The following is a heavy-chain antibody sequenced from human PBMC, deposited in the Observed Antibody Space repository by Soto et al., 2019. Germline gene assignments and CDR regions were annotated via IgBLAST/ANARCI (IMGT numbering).Heavy chain of an antibody. V-gene: IGHV4-34*03. J-gene: IGHJ4*02. Sequence: PSDTLSLTSAAYDTSFSDNYWTRFRQRPVKGLACIGGTSPSGHTKDITSLKSRVTISLDASTKQFSLKVTSVTAADTAVYFCATESGSTYGYFDHWGQGTQVTVSS. CDR2: TSPSGHT. D-gene: IGHD5-18*01. CDR3: ATESGSTYGYFDH. CDR1: DTSFSDNY.